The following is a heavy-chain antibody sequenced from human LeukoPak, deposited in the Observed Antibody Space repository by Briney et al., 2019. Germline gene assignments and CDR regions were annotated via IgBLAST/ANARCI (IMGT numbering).Heavy chain of an antibody. D-gene: IGHD5-12*01. CDR2: INPNSGKT. J-gene: IGHJ2*01. CDR3: ARHKVAYFDL. Sequence: GASVKVSCKASGYTFTISDINWFRQAPGQGPEWVGWINPNSGKTGYAQKFQGRVTISRDTSISTAYMELSSLRSEDTALYYCARHKVAYFDLWGRGTLVTVSS. V-gene: IGHV1-8*03. CDR1: GYTFTISD.